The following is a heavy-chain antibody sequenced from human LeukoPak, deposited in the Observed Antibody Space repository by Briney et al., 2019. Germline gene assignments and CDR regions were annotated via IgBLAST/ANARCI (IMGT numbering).Heavy chain of an antibody. J-gene: IGHJ6*03. CDR3: ARDLGGYSDGSYYYYMDV. CDR1: GGSFSNYY. Sequence: SETLSLTCTVSGGSFSNYYWTWIRQPPGRGLEWIGYIFYSGDTNYNPSLKSRVTMSLDTSKNQFSLRLNSVTAADTAVYYCARDLGGYSDGSYYYYMDVWGKGTTVTVSS. V-gene: IGHV4-59*01. CDR2: IFYSGDT. D-gene: IGHD5-18*01.